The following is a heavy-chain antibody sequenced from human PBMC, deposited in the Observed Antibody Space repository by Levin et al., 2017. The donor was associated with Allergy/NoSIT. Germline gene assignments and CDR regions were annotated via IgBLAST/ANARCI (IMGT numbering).Heavy chain of an antibody. Sequence: ASVKVSCKASGYTFTSYYMHWVRQAPGQGLEWMGIINPSGGSTSYAQKFQGRVTMTRDTSTSTVYMELSSLRSEDTAVYYCARAYYDSSGSPHNYYYYGMDVWGQGTTVTVSS. CDR1: GYTFTSYY. CDR3: ARAYYDSSGSPHNYYYYGMDV. CDR2: INPSGGST. V-gene: IGHV1-46*01. J-gene: IGHJ6*02. D-gene: IGHD3-22*01.